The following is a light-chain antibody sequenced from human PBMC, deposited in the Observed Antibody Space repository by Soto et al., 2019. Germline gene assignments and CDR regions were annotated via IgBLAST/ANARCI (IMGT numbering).Light chain of an antibody. J-gene: IGKJ5*01. CDR3: QQRNIWPPVT. CDR1: PSVPNY. Sequence: EIVLTQSPATLSLSPGERATRSCRASPSVPNYLAWYQQKPGQAPRLLLYGAFNRATGIPARFSGSGSGADFTLTISSLEPEDFAVYYCQQRNIWPPVTFGQGTRLEIK. V-gene: IGKV3-11*01. CDR2: GAF.